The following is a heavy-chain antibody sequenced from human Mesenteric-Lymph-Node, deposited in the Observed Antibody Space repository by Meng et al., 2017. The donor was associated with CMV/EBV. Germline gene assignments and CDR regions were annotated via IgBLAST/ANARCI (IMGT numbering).Heavy chain of an antibody. V-gene: IGHV3-15*01. CDR3: TTVFGRSPPFDY. CDR2: IKSQSDGGTT. J-gene: IGHJ4*02. D-gene: IGHD3-3*01. Sequence: GGSLRLSCSASGFIFSNAWMTWVRQAPGKGLEWVGRIKSQSDGGTTDYTAPVKGRFTISRDDSKSTVYLQMNSLKTEDTAVYYCTTVFGRSPPFDYWGQGTLVTVSS. CDR1: GFIFSNAW.